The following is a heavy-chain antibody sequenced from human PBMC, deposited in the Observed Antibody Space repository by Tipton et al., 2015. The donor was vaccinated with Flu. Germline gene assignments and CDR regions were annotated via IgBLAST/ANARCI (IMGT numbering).Heavy chain of an antibody. CDR3: ARRDYSNYVSEPKNWFDP. CDR1: GYSIRSSNYY. Sequence: TLSLTCAVSGYSIRSSNYYWGWIRQPPGKGLEWIGNIFHSGNTYHNPSLKSRVTISIGTSKNQFSLKLSSVTAADTAVYYCARRDYSNYVSEPKNWFDPWGQGALVTVSS. J-gene: IGHJ5*02. D-gene: IGHD4-11*01. V-gene: IGHV4-38-2*01. CDR2: IFHSGNT.